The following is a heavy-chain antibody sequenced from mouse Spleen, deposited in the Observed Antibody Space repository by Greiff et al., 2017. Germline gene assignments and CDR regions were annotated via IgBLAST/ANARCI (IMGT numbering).Heavy chain of an antibody. CDR3: AREGLYYYAMDY. J-gene: IGHJ4*01. V-gene: IGHV3-1*01. CDR2: ISYSGST. Sequence: EVQLQQSGPGMVKPSQSLSLTCTVTGYSITSGYDWHWIRHFPGNKLEWMGYISYSGSTNYNPSLKSRISITHDTSKNHFFLKLNSVTTEDTATYYCAREGLYYYAMDYWGQGTSVTVSS. CDR1: GYSITSGYD. D-gene: IGHD6-5*01.